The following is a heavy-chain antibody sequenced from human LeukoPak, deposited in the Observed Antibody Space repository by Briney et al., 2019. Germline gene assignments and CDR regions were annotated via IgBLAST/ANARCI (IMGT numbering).Heavy chain of an antibody. CDR2: ISGSGGST. J-gene: IGHJ4*02. CDR3: AKDHGNYYDSSGYYRD. Sequence: PGGSLRLSCAASGFTFSSYAMSWVRQAPGEGLEWVSAISGSGGSTYYADSVKGRFTISRDNSKNTLYLQMNSLRAEDTAVYYCAKDHGNYYDSSGYYRDWGQGTLVTVSS. V-gene: IGHV3-23*01. CDR1: GFTFSSYA. D-gene: IGHD3-22*01.